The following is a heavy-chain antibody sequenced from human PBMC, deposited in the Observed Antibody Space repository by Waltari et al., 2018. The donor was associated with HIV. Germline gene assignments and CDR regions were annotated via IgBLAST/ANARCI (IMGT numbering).Heavy chain of an antibody. CDR1: GFTFSSYA. D-gene: IGHD2-15*01. V-gene: IGHV3-30*01. CDR3: ARDTGYCSFGSCSYNWLDP. J-gene: IGHJ5*02. CDR2: ISYDENNK. Sequence: QVHLVESGGGVVQPGRSLRLSCAASGFTFSSYAIHWVRQAPGKGHDLVELISYDENNKYYADSVKGRFTISRDNSKNTLYLQMNSLRSEDSSVYYCARDTGYCSFGSCSYNWLDPWGQGTLVSVSS.